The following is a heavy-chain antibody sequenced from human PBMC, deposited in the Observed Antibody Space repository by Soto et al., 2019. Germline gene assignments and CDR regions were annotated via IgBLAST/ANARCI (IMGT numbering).Heavy chain of an antibody. CDR2: ISGSGGTT. J-gene: IGHJ4*02. CDR1: GFTFSSYA. V-gene: IGHV3-23*01. D-gene: IGHD6-6*01. Sequence: EVQLLESGGGLVQPGGSLRLSCAASGFTFSSYAMSWVRQAPGKGLEWVSAISGSGGTTFYADSVKGRFTISRDNSNITLYLQMNSLRAEDTAVYYCATHKRLSARPDLEDWGQGTLVTVSS. CDR3: ATHKRLSARPDLED.